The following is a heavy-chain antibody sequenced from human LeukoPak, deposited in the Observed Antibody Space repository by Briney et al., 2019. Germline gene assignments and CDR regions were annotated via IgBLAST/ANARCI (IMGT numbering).Heavy chain of an antibody. V-gene: IGHV1-18*01. CDR2: ISPYNGNT. CDR1: GYSFTNYG. D-gene: IGHD5-18*01. CDR3: ARIMQAMSQGY. Sequence: ASVKVSCKASGYSFTNYGITWVRQAPGQGLEWMGWISPYNGNTNYAQKLQGRVTMTRDTSTSTAYMELRSLRSEDTAVYYCARIMQAMSQGYWGQGTLVTVSS. J-gene: IGHJ4*02.